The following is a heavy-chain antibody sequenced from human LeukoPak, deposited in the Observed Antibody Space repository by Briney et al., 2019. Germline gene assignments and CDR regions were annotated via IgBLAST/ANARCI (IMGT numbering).Heavy chain of an antibody. D-gene: IGHD5-18*01. Sequence: GGSLRLSCAASGFTFSSYGMHWVRQAPGKGLEWVAVIWYDGSNKYYADSVKGRFTISRDNSKNTPYLQMNSLRAEDTAVYYCARIRPPGDYYYYGMDDWGQGTTVTVSS. V-gene: IGHV3-33*01. J-gene: IGHJ6*02. CDR2: IWYDGSNK. CDR1: GFTFSSYG. CDR3: ARIRPPGDYYYYGMDD.